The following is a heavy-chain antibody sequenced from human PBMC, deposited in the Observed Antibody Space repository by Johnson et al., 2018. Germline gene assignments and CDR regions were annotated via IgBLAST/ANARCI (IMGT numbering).Heavy chain of an antibody. J-gene: IGHJ6*02. D-gene: IGHD6-6*01. CDR1: GGTFSSYA. CDR3: ASLEQLVGDYYYGMDV. CDR2: IIPIFGTA. V-gene: IGHV1-69*01. Sequence: QVQLVQSGAEVKKPGSSVKVSCKASGGTFSSYAISWVRQAPGQGLEWMGGIIPIFGTANYAQKFQGRVTITADESTSTAYMELSSLRSEEPAVYYCASLEQLVGDYYYGMDVWGQGTTVTVSS.